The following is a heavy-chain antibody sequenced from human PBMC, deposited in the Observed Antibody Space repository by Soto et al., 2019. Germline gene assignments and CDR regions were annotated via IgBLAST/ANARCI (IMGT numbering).Heavy chain of an antibody. J-gene: IGHJ4*02. CDR3: ARDARIADTPLPGHY. CDR1: GFTFSSYG. CDR2: IWYDGSNK. Sequence: GGSLRLSCAASGFTFSSYGMHWVRQAPGKGLEWVAVIWYDGSNKYYADSVKGRFTISRDNSKNTLYLQMNSLRAEDTAVYYCARDARIADTPLPGHYWGQGTLVTVSS. V-gene: IGHV3-33*01. D-gene: IGHD6-13*01.